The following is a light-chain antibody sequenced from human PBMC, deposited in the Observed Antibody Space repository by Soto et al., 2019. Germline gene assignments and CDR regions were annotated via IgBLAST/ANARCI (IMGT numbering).Light chain of an antibody. CDR3: TSYTTSLYV. Sequence: QSVLTQPASVSGSPGQSITISCSGSSGDIGGHKYVSWYQQHPGKAPKLIIYDLTNRPSGVSNRFSGSKSDNTASLTISGLQAEDEADYYCTSYTTSLYVFGSGTKVTVL. CDR2: DLT. CDR1: SGDIGGHKY. J-gene: IGLJ1*01. V-gene: IGLV2-14*01.